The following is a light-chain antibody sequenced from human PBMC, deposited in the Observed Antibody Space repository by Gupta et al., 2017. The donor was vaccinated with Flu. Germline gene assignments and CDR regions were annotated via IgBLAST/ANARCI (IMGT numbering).Light chain of an antibody. CDR3: AAWDDSLNGPV. V-gene: IGLV1-44*01. Sequence: QSVLTQPPSASGTPGQRVTISCSGSSSNIGNNTVNWYQQPPGTAPELLIYSNNQRPSGVPDRFSGSKSGTSASLAISGLQSEDEADYYCAAWDDSLNGPVFGGGTKLTVL. CDR1: SSNIGNNT. CDR2: SNN. J-gene: IGLJ3*02.